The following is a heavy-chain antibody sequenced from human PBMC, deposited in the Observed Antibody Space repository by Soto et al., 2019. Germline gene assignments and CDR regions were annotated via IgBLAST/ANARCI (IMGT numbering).Heavy chain of an antibody. CDR3: ARAFAGNKYWFDP. Sequence: QVQLVQSGAEVKKPGSSVKVSCKASGGSFSSYIISWVRQAPGQGLEWMGGIIPIFGAANYAQKFQDRVTITADESTRTAYMELSSLRSEDTALYYCARAFAGNKYWFDPWGKGTLVTVSS. J-gene: IGHJ5*02. D-gene: IGHD3-16*01. V-gene: IGHV1-69*01. CDR1: GGSFSSYI. CDR2: IIPIFGAA.